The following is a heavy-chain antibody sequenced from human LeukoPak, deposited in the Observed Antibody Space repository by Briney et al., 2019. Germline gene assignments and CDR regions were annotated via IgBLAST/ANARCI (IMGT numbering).Heavy chain of an antibody. CDR1: GYTFTAYY. Sequence: ASVKVSCKAAGYTFTAYYIHWVRQAPGQGLEWMGRINPKNGDTNYAKKFQDSVTMTGDTSMSAAYMEISRLTYDDTAVYYCGRGIQSFDPWGQGTLVTVSS. CDR2: INPKNGDT. J-gene: IGHJ5*02. CDR3: GRGIQSFDP. V-gene: IGHV1-2*06.